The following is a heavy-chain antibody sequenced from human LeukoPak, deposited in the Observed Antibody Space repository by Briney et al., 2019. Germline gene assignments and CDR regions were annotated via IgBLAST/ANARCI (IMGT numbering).Heavy chain of an antibody. CDR1: GFTFSSYS. J-gene: IGHJ4*02. CDR3: AKGNDYYDSSGYYPYYFDY. CDR2: ISGSGGST. Sequence: GGSLRLSCAASGFTFSSYSMNWVRQAPGKGLEWVSAISGSGGSTYYADSVKGRFTISRDNSKNTLYLQMNSLRAEDTAVYYCAKGNDYYDSSGYYPYYFDYWGQGTLVTVSS. V-gene: IGHV3-23*01. D-gene: IGHD3-22*01.